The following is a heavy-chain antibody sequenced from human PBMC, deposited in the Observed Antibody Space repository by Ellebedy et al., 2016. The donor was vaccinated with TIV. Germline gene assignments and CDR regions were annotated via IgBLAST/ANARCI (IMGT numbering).Heavy chain of an antibody. CDR3: ARDLDKSSGWYGGAAY. Sequence: GEFLKISCVASGFTFDSYAMHWVRQAPGKGLEWVAVISHDGSSQYYADSVKGRFTVSRDNSMTTVYLEMNSLRAEDTALYYCARDLDKSSGWYGGAAYWGQGTQVTVSS. CDR1: GFTFDSYA. CDR2: ISHDGSSQ. D-gene: IGHD6-19*01. J-gene: IGHJ4*02. V-gene: IGHV3-30-3*01.